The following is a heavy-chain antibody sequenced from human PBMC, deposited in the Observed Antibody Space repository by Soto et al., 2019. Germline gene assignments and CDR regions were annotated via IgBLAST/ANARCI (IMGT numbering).Heavy chain of an antibody. J-gene: IGHJ4*02. CDR2: ISYDGSNK. Sequence: GGSLRLSCAASGFTFSSYGMHWVRQVPGKGLEWVAVISYDGSNKYYADSVKGRFTISRDNSKNTLYLQMNSLRAEDTAVYYCAKDDYPAGTIAVSVADYWGQGTLVTVSS. CDR1: GFTFSSYG. V-gene: IGHV3-30*18. D-gene: IGHD2-15*01. CDR3: AKDDYPAGTIAVSVADY.